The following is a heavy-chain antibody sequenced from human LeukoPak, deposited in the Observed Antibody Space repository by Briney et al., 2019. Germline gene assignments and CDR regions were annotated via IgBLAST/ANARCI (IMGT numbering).Heavy chain of an antibody. V-gene: IGHV1-2*04. CDR3: ARGLTKIHGWQSMGY. CDR1: RYTFTGYY. CDR2: INPNSGGT. D-gene: IGHD6-19*01. J-gene: IGHJ4*02. Sequence: ASVKVSCKASRYTFTGYYMHWVRQAPGQGLEWMGWINPNSGGTNYAQKFQGWVTMTRDTSISTAYMELSRLRSDDTAVYYCARGLTKIHGWQSMGYWGQGTLVTVSS.